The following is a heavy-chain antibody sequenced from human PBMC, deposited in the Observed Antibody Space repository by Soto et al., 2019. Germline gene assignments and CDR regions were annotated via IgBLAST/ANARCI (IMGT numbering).Heavy chain of an antibody. CDR1: DGSVNSGNYY. CDR3: AREEKQLSRYGGDFDY. J-gene: IGHJ4*02. V-gene: IGHV4-61*01. D-gene: IGHD3-16*01. Sequence: PSETLSLTCTVSDGSVNSGNYYCSWIRQPPGRGLEWIGHIYYIGATNYNPSLKSRVAISVDTSKNQFSLKVNSVTAADTAVYFCAREEKQLSRYGGDFDYWGQGIQVTVSS. CDR2: IYYIGAT.